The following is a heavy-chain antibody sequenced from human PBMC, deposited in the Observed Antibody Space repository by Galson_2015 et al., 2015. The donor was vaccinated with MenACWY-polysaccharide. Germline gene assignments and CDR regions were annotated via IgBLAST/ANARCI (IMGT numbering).Heavy chain of an antibody. CDR1: GFSVSNNY. V-gene: IGHV3-53*01. Sequence: SLRLSCAASGFSVSNNYMSWVRQAPGKGLEWVSVIYSDGTTYYADSVKGRFTISRDNSKNTLYLQMNSLRVEDTAVYYCARGGGTSEWYFDLWGRGTLVTVSS. D-gene: IGHD4-23*01. CDR2: IYSDGTT. CDR3: ARGGGTSEWYFDL. J-gene: IGHJ2*01.